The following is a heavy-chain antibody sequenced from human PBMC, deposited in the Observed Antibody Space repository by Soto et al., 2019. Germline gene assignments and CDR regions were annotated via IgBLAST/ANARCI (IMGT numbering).Heavy chain of an antibody. CDR3: ARLGGYYQAFDS. J-gene: IGHJ4*02. D-gene: IGHD3-22*01. Sequence: ETLSLTCTVSGGSINPYYWGWIRQLPGKGLEWIGNIYYSGTTNYHPSLKSRVTISLDTSKNQFSLKLSSVTAADTAVYYCARLGGYYQAFDSWGQGTLVTVSS. CDR1: GGSINPYY. CDR2: IYYSGTT. V-gene: IGHV4-59*08.